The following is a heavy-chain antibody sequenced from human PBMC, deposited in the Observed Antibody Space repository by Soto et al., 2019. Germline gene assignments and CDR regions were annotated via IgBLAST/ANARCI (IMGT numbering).Heavy chain of an antibody. D-gene: IGHD3-22*01. J-gene: IGHJ5*02. V-gene: IGHV1-69*01. CDR3: ARSQDSSGYWNNCFDP. CDR1: GGTFSTYT. CDR2: IIPIFGTA. Sequence: QVQLVQSGAEVKKPGSSVKVSCKASGGTFSTYTITWVRQAPGQGLEWMGGIIPIFGTANYPQKFQGRVTITADESTSTAYMEMSSLRSEDTAVYYRARSQDSSGYWNNCFDPWGQGTLVTVSS.